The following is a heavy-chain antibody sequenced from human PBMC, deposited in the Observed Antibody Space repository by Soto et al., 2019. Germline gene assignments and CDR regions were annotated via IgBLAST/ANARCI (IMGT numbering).Heavy chain of an antibody. D-gene: IGHD3-16*01. V-gene: IGHV4-31*03. CDR2: IFYTGST. CDR1: DDSVNSGGHY. Sequence: PSETLSLTCSVSDDSVNSGGHYWSWIRQHPGEGLEWIGYIFYTGSTYYNPSLKSRVTLSVDRSQNRFSLKLTSVTAADTAVYYCARGGAPYNWFGPWGQGTLVTVSS. J-gene: IGHJ5*02. CDR3: ARGGAPYNWFGP.